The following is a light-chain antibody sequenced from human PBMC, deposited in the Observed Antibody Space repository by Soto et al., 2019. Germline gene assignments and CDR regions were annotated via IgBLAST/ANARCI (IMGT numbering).Light chain of an antibody. V-gene: IGKV4-1*01. CDR2: WAS. Sequence: DIVMTQSPDSLAVSLGERATVNCKSSQSVLHSSDNKNYLAWYQQKPGQPPKLLIYWASTRESGVPDRFSGSGSGTDFTLTISSLQAEDVAVYYCQQYYITPITFGQGTRLEIK. CDR1: QSVLHSSDNKNY. CDR3: QQYYITPIT. J-gene: IGKJ5*01.